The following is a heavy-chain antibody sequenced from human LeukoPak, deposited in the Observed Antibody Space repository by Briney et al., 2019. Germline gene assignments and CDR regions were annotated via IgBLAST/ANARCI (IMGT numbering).Heavy chain of an antibody. V-gene: IGHV3-21*01. CDR2: ISSSSYI. Sequence: GGSLRLSCAASGFTFSSYSMNWVRQAPGKGLEWVSSISSSSYIYYADSVKGRFTISRDNAKNSLYLQMNSLRAEDTAVYYCARVGAPRDCSSTSCYSYWGQGTLVTVSS. CDR1: GFTFSSYS. D-gene: IGHD2-2*02. J-gene: IGHJ4*02. CDR3: ARVGAPRDCSSTSCYSY.